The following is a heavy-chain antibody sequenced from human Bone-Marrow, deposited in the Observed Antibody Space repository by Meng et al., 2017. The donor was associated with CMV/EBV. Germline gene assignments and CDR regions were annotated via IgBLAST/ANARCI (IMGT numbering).Heavy chain of an antibody. CDR2: VTISGGRT. CDR3: AKDPPGDGVCCLFDY. Sequence: SGFTLSSYAMRGVRQAPGKGLEWVSTVTISGGRTFSADSVKGRFTISRDNSKNTLYLQMNSLRAEDTAVYYCAKDPPGDGVCCLFDYWGQGTLVTVSS. CDR1: GFTLSSYA. V-gene: IGHV3-23*01. D-gene: IGHD2-8*01. J-gene: IGHJ4*02.